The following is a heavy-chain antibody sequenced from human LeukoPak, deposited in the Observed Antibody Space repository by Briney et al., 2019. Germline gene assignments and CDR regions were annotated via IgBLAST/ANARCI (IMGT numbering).Heavy chain of an antibody. Sequence: GGTLRFSCAASGFTFSNYGLSWVRQAPGKGLEWVSGITGSGGSTYYADSVKGRFTISRDNSKNTLYLQMNSLRAEDTAVYYCARGLGSYAYSDAFDVWGQGTMVTVSS. D-gene: IGHD5-18*01. J-gene: IGHJ3*01. CDR1: GFTFSNYG. CDR2: ITGSGGST. V-gene: IGHV3-23*01. CDR3: ARGLGSYAYSDAFDV.